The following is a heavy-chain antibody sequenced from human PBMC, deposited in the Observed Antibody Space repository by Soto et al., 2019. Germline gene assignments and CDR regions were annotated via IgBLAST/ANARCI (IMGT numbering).Heavy chain of an antibody. D-gene: IGHD1-26*01. V-gene: IGHV3-23*01. Sequence: EVQLLESGGGLVQPGGSLRLSCAASGFTFSSYAMSWVRQAPGKGLEWVSAISGSGGSTYYADSVKGRFTISRDNSKNTLYLQMNSLRAEDTAVYYCAKDLNSGSFLRYYYYGMDAWGQGTTVTVSS. CDR1: GFTFSSYA. J-gene: IGHJ6*02. CDR3: AKDLNSGSFLRYYYYGMDA. CDR2: ISGSGGST.